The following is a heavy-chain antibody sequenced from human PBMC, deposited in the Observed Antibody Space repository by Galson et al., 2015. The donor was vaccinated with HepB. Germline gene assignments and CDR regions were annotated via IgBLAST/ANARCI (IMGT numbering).Heavy chain of an antibody. Sequence: SVKVSCKASGYTFTSYGISWVRQAPGQGLEWMGWISAYNGNTNYAQKLQGRVTMTTDTSTSTAYMELRSLRSDDTAVYYCARDMGRGIAAAPGYWGQGTLVTVSS. D-gene: IGHD6-13*01. CDR1: GYTFTSYG. CDR2: ISAYNGNT. V-gene: IGHV1-18*04. CDR3: ARDMGRGIAAAPGY. J-gene: IGHJ4*02.